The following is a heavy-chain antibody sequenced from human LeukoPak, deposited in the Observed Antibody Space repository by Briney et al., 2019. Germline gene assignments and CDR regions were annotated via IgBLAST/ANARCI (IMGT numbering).Heavy chain of an antibody. Sequence: PSETLSLTCTVSVDSISGYYWSWIRQPPGKGLEWIGYMYYSGDTNYNPSLKSRLTTSLDTSKNQFSLKLSSVTAADTAVYYCARGKYYFDYWGQGTLVTVSS. V-gene: IGHV4-59*01. CDR3: ARGKYYFDY. CDR2: MYYSGDT. CDR1: VDSISGYY. J-gene: IGHJ4*02.